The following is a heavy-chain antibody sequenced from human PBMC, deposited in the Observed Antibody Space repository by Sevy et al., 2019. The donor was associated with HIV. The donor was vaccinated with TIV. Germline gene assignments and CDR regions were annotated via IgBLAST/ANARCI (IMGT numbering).Heavy chain of an antibody. CDR3: SDRGR. D-gene: IGHD2-21*02. CDR2: ITGNAANT. J-gene: IGHJ4*02. V-gene: IGHV3-23*01. CDR1: GFPFSNYA. Sequence: GGSLRLSCAASGFPFSNYAMSWVRQAPGKGLEWVSTITGNAANTFYADSVQGRFTISRDNSHNTLLLQMNSLRVDDTAVYYCSDRGRWGQGSLVTVSS.